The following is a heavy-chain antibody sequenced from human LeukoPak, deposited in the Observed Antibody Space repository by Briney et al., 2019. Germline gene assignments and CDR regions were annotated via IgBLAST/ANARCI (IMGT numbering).Heavy chain of an antibody. Sequence: SETLSLTCTASGGSISSYYWSWIRQPAGKGLEWIGRIYTSGSTSYNASLKSRVSMSVDTSKNQFSLKLSSVTAADTAVFYCARENSGGYREFDYWGQGTLVTVSS. D-gene: IGHD1-26*01. CDR3: ARENSGGYREFDY. CDR1: GGSISSYY. CDR2: IYTSGST. J-gene: IGHJ4*02. V-gene: IGHV4-4*07.